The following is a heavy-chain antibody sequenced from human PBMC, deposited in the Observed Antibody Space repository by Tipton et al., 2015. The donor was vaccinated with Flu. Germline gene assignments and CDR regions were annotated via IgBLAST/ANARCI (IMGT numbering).Heavy chain of an antibody. CDR1: GYTFTSYG. Sequence: QLVQSGAEVKKPGASVKVSCKASGYTFTSYGISWVRQAPGQGLEWMGWISAYNGNTNYAQKLQGRVTMTTDTSTSTAYMELRSLRSDDTAVYYCARDHFGGSGGSCPAYYYYGMDVWGQGTTVTVSS. V-gene: IGHV1-18*01. D-gene: IGHD2-15*01. J-gene: IGHJ6*02. CDR3: ARDHFGGSGGSCPAYYYYGMDV. CDR2: ISAYNGNT.